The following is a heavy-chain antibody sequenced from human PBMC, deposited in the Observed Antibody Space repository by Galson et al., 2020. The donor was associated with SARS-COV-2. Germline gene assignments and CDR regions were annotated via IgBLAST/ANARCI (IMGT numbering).Heavy chain of an antibody. Sequence: GGSLRLSCAASGFAFSTFSMNWVRQAPGKGLEWISYIGTTTVSINYADSVKGRFTISRENAKNTLYLQMNSLRDEDTAVYYCARDATRVGAGGFVRFFDLWGRGTLVTVSS. CDR2: IGTTTVSI. CDR1: GFAFSTFS. D-gene: IGHD2-15*01. CDR3: ARDATRVGAGGFVRFFDL. V-gene: IGHV3-48*02. J-gene: IGHJ2*01.